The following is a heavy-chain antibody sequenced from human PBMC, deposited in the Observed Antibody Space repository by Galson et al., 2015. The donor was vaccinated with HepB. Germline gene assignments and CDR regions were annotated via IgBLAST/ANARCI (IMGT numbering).Heavy chain of an antibody. CDR1: GGSISSGGYY. CDR3: ATGVNQDYYGMDV. CDR2: IYYSGST. Sequence: TLSHTCTVSGGSISSGGYYWSWIRQHPGKGLEWIGYIYYSGSTYYNPSLKSRVTISVDTSKNQFSLKLSSVTAADTAVYYCATGVNQDYYGMDVWGQGTTVTVSS. J-gene: IGHJ6*02. V-gene: IGHV4-31*03. D-gene: IGHD1-14*01.